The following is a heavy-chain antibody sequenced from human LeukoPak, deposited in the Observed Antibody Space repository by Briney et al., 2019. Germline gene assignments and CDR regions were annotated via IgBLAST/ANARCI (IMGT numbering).Heavy chain of an antibody. V-gene: IGHV1-18*01. CDR2: ISAYNGNT. D-gene: IGHD3-22*01. CDR3: ARTPYYYDSSGYFDFDY. CDR1: GYTFTSYC. J-gene: IGHJ4*02. Sequence: ASVKLSCKASGYTFTSYCISWVRQAPGQGLEWMGWISAYNGNTNYAQKPQGRVTMTTDTSTSTAYMELRSLRSDDTAVYYCARTPYYYDSSGYFDFDYWGQGTLVTVSS.